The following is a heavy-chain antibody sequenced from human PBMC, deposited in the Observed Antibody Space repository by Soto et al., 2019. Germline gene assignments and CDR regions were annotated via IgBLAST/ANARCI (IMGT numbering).Heavy chain of an antibody. Sequence: QVQLVESGGGVVQSGTSLRLSCAASGFTLRSYGMHWVRQAPGKGLEWVAVIWHDGSEKYYADSVRGRFTVSRDNSKSKLDLQMNSLRVEDTAIYYCARDKGSDAPIDIWGQGTMFTVSS. D-gene: IGHD3-10*01. CDR1: GFTLRSYG. CDR3: ARDKGSDAPIDI. CDR2: IWHDGSEK. V-gene: IGHV3-33*01. J-gene: IGHJ3*02.